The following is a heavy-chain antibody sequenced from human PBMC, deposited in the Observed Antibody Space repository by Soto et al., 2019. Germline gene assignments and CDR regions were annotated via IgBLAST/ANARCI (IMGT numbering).Heavy chain of an antibody. Sequence: HVQLQESGPGLVKPSGTLSLTCAVSGGSIISTNWWTWVRQPPGKGLEWIGEIYRSGSTNYNPSLMTGVPISMDKSETHFSLTLSAVTAADTAVYYCARGVESSSWVDPWGQGTLVPVSS. CDR3: ARGVESSSWVDP. CDR1: GGSIISTNW. V-gene: IGHV4-4*02. J-gene: IGHJ5*02. D-gene: IGHD6-13*01. CDR2: IYRSGST.